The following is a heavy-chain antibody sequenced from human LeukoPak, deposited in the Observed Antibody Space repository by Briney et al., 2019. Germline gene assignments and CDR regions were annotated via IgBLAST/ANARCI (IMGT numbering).Heavy chain of an antibody. CDR1: GGSISLYY. Sequence: SETLSLTCTVSGGSISLYYWSWIRQPPGKGLEWIGYFYDTRSPKYNPSLERRVTISVDMSRNQFSLNLTSVAAADTAVYYCARGRGSLTYWGQGTLATVSS. CDR3: ARGRGSLTY. J-gene: IGHJ4*02. V-gene: IGHV4-59*01. CDR2: FYDTRSP. D-gene: IGHD3-10*01.